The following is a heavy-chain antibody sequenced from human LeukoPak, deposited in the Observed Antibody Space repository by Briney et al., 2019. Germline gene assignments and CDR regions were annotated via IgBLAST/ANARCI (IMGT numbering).Heavy chain of an antibody. CDR2: ISAYNGNT. J-gene: IGHJ4*02. CDR3: ARPYSMIAAAGTGFDY. Sequence: ASVKVCCKASGYTFTSYGISWVRQAPGQGLEWMGWISAYNGNTNYAQKLQGRVTMTTDTSTSTAYMELRSLRSDDTAVYYCARPYSMIAAAGTGFDYWGQGTLVTVSS. V-gene: IGHV1-18*01. CDR1: GYTFTSYG. D-gene: IGHD6-13*01.